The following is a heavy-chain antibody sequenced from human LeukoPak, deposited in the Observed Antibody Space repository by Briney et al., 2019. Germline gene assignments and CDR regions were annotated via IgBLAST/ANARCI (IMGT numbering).Heavy chain of an antibody. V-gene: IGHV3-23*01. D-gene: IGHD3-10*01. J-gene: IGHJ4*02. CDR3: AKDRDYYLVGFFDY. Sequence: GGSLRLSCAASGFTFSSYAMSWVRQAPGKGLEWVSAISGSGVTTYYADSVKGRFTISRDNSKNTLYLQMNSLRADDTALYYSAKDRDYYLVGFFDYWGQGTLVTVSS. CDR1: GFTFSSYA. CDR2: ISGSGVTT.